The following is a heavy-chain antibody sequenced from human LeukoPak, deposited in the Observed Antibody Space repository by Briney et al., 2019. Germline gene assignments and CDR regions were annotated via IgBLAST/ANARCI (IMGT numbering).Heavy chain of an antibody. Sequence: AGGSLRLSCAASGFTVSSNYMSWVRQAPGKGLEWVSAISGSGGSTYYADSVKGRFTISRDNSKNTLYLQMNSLRAEDTAVYYCAKQSGITMIVVVIGGYFQHWGQGTLVTVSS. D-gene: IGHD3-22*01. CDR2: ISGSGGST. V-gene: IGHV3-23*01. CDR3: AKQSGITMIVVVIGGYFQH. J-gene: IGHJ1*01. CDR1: GFTVSSNY.